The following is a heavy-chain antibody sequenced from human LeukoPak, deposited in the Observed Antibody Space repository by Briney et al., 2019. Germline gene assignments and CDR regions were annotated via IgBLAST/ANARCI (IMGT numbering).Heavy chain of an antibody. J-gene: IGHJ6*02. D-gene: IGHD2-15*01. CDR2: ISAYNGNT. Sequence: ASVKVSCKASGGTFSSYAISWVRQAPGQGLEWMGWISAYNGNTNYAQKLQGRVTMTTDTSTSTAYMELRSLRSDDTAVYYCARDIVVVVAATHYYYGMDVWGQGTTVTVSS. CDR1: GGTFSSYA. CDR3: ARDIVVVVAATHYYYGMDV. V-gene: IGHV1-18*01.